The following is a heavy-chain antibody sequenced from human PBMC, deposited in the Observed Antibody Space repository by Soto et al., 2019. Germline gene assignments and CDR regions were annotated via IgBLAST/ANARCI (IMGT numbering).Heavy chain of an antibody. J-gene: IGHJ3*02. V-gene: IGHV1-18*01. D-gene: IGHD5-12*01. CDR2: ISAYNGNT. CDR1: GYTFTSYG. Sequence: ASVKVSCKASGYTFTSYGISWVRQAPGQGLEWMGWISAYNGNTNYAQKLQGRVTMTTDTSTSTAYMELSSLRSEDTAVYYCATPLVATSPDAFDISGQGTMVTVSS. CDR3: ATPLVATSPDAFDI.